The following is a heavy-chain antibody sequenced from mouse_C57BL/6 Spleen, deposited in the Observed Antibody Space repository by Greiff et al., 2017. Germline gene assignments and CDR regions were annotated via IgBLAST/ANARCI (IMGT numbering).Heavy chain of an antibody. CDR1: GYSITSGYY. J-gene: IGHJ4*01. V-gene: IGHV3-6*01. CDR3: ARGIYDDYDEDAMDY. Sequence: EVQLVESGPGLVKPSQSLSLTCSVTGYSITSGYYWNWIRQFPGNKLEWMGSISYDGSNNYNPSLKNRISITRDTSKNQLFLKLNSVTTEDTATYYCARGIYDDYDEDAMDYGGQGTSVTVSS. D-gene: IGHD2-4*01. CDR2: ISYDGSN.